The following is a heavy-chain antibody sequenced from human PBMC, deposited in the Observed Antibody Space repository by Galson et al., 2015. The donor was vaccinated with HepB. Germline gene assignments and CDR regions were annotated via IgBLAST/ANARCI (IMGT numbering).Heavy chain of an antibody. CDR1: GFTFSSYG. CDR2: IWYDGSNK. V-gene: IGHV3-33*06. Sequence: SLRLSCAASGFTFSSYGMHWVRQAPGKGLEWVAVIWYDGSNKYYADSVKGRFTISRDNSKNTLYLQMNSLRAEDTAVYYCAKARRETGTTRYYYYGMDVWGQGTTVTVFS. CDR3: AKARRETGTTRYYYYGMDV. D-gene: IGHD1-7*01. J-gene: IGHJ6*02.